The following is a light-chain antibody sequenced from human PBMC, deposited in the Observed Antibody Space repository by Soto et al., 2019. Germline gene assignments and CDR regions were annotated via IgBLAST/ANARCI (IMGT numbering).Light chain of an antibody. J-gene: IGKJ1*01. V-gene: IGKV3-15*01. Sequence: EIVMTQSPGTLAVSPGEEATLSCRASQRVSIKIAWYQQRPGQSPRLLIYGASTRASGIPARFSGNGSWTEFALTISSLQSEDSAVYYCQQYEQWTSFGQGTKVDIK. CDR1: QRVSIK. CDR3: QQYEQWTS. CDR2: GAS.